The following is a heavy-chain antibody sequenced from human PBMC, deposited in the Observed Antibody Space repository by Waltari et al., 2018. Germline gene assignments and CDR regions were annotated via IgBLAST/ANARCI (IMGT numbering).Heavy chain of an antibody. CDR1: GFTFSSYG. CDR3: ARGWRIPDY. Sequence: QVQLVESGGGVVQPGRSLRLSCAASGFTFSSYGMHGVRQAPGKGLEWVAVIWYDGSNKYYADSVKGRFTISRDNSKNTLYLQMNSLRAEDTAVYYCARGWRIPDYWGQGTLVTVSS. V-gene: IGHV3-33*01. D-gene: IGHD2-15*01. CDR2: IWYDGSNK. J-gene: IGHJ4*02.